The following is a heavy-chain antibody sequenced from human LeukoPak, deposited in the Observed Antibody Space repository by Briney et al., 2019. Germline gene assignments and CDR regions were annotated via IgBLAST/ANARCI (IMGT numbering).Heavy chain of an antibody. D-gene: IGHD3-9*01. Sequence: ASVKVSCKASGGTFSSYAISWVRQAPGQGLEWMGRIIPIFGTANYAQKFQGRVTITTDESTSTAYMELSSLRSEDTAVYYCARGLLIRYAFDIWGQGTMATVSS. CDR2: IIPIFGTA. CDR3: ARGLLIRYAFDI. CDR1: GGTFSSYA. V-gene: IGHV1-69*05. J-gene: IGHJ3*02.